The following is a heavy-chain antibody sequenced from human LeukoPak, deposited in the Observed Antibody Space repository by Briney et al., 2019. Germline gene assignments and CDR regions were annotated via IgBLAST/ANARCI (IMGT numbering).Heavy chain of an antibody. CDR1: GGPISSYY. Sequence: PSETLSLTCTVSGGPISSYYWSWIRQPPGKGLEWIGYIYYSGSTNYNPSLKSRVTISVDTSKNQFSLKLSSVTAADTAVYYCARLAPEAHYFDYWGQGTLVTVSS. V-gene: IGHV4-59*08. J-gene: IGHJ4*02. CDR3: ARLAPEAHYFDY. CDR2: IYYSGST.